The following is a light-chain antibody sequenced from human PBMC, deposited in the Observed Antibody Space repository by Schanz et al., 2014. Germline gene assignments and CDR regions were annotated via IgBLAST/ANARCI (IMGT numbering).Light chain of an antibody. J-gene: IGKJ1*01. Sequence: EVVLTQSPGTLALSPGERATLSCRASQRVDSSFLAWYQQKPGQAPRLLIFGSSSRAMGTPQRFSGSGSGTDFTLTISRLEPEDFAVYYCHHYSMSPLFGQGTKVEIK. CDR1: QRVDSSF. CDR3: HHYSMSPL. CDR2: GSS. V-gene: IGKV3-20*01.